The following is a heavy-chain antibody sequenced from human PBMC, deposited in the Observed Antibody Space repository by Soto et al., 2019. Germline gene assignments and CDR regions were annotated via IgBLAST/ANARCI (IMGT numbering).Heavy chain of an antibody. V-gene: IGHV4-4*07. CDR2: IYTSGST. D-gene: IGHD3-22*01. Sequence: SWETLSLTCTVSGGSISSYYWSWIRQPAGKGLEWIGRIYTSGSTNYNPSLKSRVTMSVDTSKNQFSQKLSSVTAADTAVYYCARDDAGLTSSGYRPVYYYYGMDVWGQGTTVTVSS. J-gene: IGHJ6*02. CDR1: GGSISSYY. CDR3: ARDDAGLTSSGYRPVYYYYGMDV.